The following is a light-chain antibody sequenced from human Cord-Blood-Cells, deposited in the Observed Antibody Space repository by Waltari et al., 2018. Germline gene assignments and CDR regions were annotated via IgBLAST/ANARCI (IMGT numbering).Light chain of an antibody. CDR2: ECS. CDR1: SSDDGSYNL. Sequence: QSALTQPASVSAPPGTSITISCTGTSSDDGSYNLVSWYQQHPGKAPKLMIYECSKRPSGVSNRFSGSKSGNTASLTISGLQAEDEADYYCCSYAGSSTYVFGTGTKVTVL. J-gene: IGLJ1*01. V-gene: IGLV2-23*01. CDR3: CSYAGSSTYV.